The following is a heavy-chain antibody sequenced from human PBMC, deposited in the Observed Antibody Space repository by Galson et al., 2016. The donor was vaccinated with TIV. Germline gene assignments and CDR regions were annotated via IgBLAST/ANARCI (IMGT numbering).Heavy chain of an antibody. CDR3: ARGNDPGATYSLDY. Sequence: SLRLSCAASGFTFSRHWMSWVRQAPGKGLEWVANIKQDGDYKYYVDSVKGLFTISRDNAKNSLYLQMNSLRAEDTAVYYCARGNDPGATYSLDYWGQGTLVTVSS. D-gene: IGHD1-1*01. CDR1: GFTFSRHW. CDR2: IKQDGDYK. J-gene: IGHJ4*02. V-gene: IGHV3-7*01.